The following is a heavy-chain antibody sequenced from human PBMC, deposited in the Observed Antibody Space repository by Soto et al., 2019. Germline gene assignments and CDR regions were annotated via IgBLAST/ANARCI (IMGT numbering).Heavy chain of an antibody. V-gene: IGHV1-46*03. CDR2: INPSGGST. J-gene: IGHJ5*02. Sequence: ASVKVSCKASGYTLTSYYMHWVRQAPGQGLEWMGIINPSGGSTSYAQKFQGRVTMTRDTSTSTVYMELSSLRSEDTAVYYCARAFCSGGSCYSGSIRFDPWGQGTLVTVSS. CDR1: GYTLTSYY. CDR3: ARAFCSGGSCYSGSIRFDP. D-gene: IGHD2-15*01.